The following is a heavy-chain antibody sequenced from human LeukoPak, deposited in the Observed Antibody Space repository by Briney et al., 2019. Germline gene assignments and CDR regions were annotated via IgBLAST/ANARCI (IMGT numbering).Heavy chain of an antibody. D-gene: IGHD5-12*01. CDR2: IRYDGSNK. V-gene: IGHV3-30*02. CDR3: AKGGTRGEYYFDY. Sequence: PGGSLRLSCAGSGFTFRSYAMHWVRQAPGKGLEWVAFIRYDGSNKNYADSVKGRFTISRDNSKNTLYLQMNSLGAEDTAVYYCAKGGTRGEYYFDYWGQGTLVTVPS. CDR1: GFTFRSYA. J-gene: IGHJ4*02.